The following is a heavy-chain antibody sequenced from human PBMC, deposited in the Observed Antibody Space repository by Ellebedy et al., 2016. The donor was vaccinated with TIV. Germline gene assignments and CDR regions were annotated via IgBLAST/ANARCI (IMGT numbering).Heavy chain of an antibody. D-gene: IGHD5-18*01. V-gene: IGHV3-11*01. Sequence: PGGPLRLSCVASGFTFSDYYMTWIRQAPGKGLEWVSYISTSGSSIYYAASVKGRFTISRDNAKNSLYLQMNSLRAEDTAVYYCARRGYSYGYSFDYWGQGTLVTVSA. J-gene: IGHJ4*02. CDR2: ISTSGSSI. CDR3: ARRGYSYGYSFDY. CDR1: GFTFSDYY.